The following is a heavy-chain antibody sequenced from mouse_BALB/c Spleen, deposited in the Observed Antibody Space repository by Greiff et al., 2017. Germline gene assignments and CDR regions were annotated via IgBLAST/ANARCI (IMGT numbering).Heavy chain of an antibody. D-gene: IGHD2-2*01. CDR2: IWRGGST. CDR1: GFSLTSYG. Sequence: QVQLQQSGPSLVQPSQSLSITCTVSGFSLTSYGVHWVRQSPGKGLEWLGVIWRGGSTDYNAAFMSRLSITKDNSKSQVFFKMNSLQADDTAIYYCAKKGYDYYAMDYWGQGTSVTVSS. J-gene: IGHJ4*01. CDR3: AKKGYDYYAMDY. V-gene: IGHV2-5-1*01.